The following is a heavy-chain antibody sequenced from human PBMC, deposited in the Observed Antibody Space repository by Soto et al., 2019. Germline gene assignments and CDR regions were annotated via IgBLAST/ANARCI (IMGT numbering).Heavy chain of an antibody. D-gene: IGHD3-22*01. CDR2: ISNDGSKK. J-gene: IGHJ4*02. CDR3: ARDQNFDSSAYYFPADY. CDR1: GFTFSSYA. V-gene: IGHV3-30-3*01. Sequence: PGRSLRLSFAAFGFTFSSYAMHWVRQAPGTGLEWVAIISNDGSKKYYADYVKGRFTISRDNSKNTLYLRMNSLRAEDTALYYCARDQNFDSSAYYFPADYWGQGTLVTVSS.